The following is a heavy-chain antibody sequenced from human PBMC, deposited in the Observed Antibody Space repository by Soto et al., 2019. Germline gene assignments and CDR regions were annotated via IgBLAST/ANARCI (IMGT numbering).Heavy chain of an antibody. CDR2: ISAHNGNT. V-gene: IGHV1-18*01. Sequence: QVHLVQSGAEVKKPGASVKVSCKASGYTFTSYGITWVRQAPGQGLEWMGWISAHNGNTDYAQKLQGRVIVTRDTSTSPAYMELRSLRSDATAVYDCASGRYGDYWGQGALVTVSS. CDR1: GYTFTSYG. D-gene: IGHD1-1*01. J-gene: IGHJ4*02. CDR3: ASGRYGDY.